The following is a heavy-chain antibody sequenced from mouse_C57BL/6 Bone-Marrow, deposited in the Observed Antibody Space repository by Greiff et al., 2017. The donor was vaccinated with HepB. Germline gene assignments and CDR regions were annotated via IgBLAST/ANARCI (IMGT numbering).Heavy chain of an antibody. CDR3: TPPYYSNFDY. V-gene: IGHV14-4*01. J-gene: IGHJ2*01. D-gene: IGHD2-12*01. CDR2: IDPENGDT. CDR1: GFNIKDDY. Sequence: VQLQQSGAELVRPGASVKLSCTASGFNIKDDYMHWVKQRPEQGLEWIGWIDPENGDTEYASKFQGKATITADTSSNTAYLQLTILTSEDTAVYYCTPPYYSNFDYWGQGTTLTISS.